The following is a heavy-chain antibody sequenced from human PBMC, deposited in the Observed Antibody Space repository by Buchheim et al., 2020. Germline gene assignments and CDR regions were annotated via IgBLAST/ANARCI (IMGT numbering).Heavy chain of an antibody. CDR3: ARDLKPRIVVVITGEFDY. Sequence: QVQLVESGGGVVQPGRSLRLSCAASGFTFSSYAMHWVRQAPGKGLEWVAVISYDGSNKYYADSVKGRFTISRDNSKNTLYLQMNSLRAEDTAVYYCARDLKPRIVVVITGEFDYWGQGTL. CDR1: GFTFSSYA. CDR2: ISYDGSNK. J-gene: IGHJ4*02. V-gene: IGHV3-30*04. D-gene: IGHD3-22*01.